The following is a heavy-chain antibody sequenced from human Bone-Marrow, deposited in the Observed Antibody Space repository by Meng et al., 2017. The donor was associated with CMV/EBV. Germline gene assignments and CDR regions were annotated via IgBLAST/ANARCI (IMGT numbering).Heavy chain of an antibody. J-gene: IGHJ6*02. CDR3: ARRSCPIPYYYYGMDV. CDR1: GYTFTSYD. CDR2: MNPNSGNT. Sequence: ASVKVSCKASGYTFTSYDINWVRQATGQGLEWMGWMNPNSGNTGYAQKFQGRVTITRNTSISTAYMELSSLRSEDTAVYYCARRSCPIPYYYYGMDVWGQGTTVTVSS. V-gene: IGHV1-8*03.